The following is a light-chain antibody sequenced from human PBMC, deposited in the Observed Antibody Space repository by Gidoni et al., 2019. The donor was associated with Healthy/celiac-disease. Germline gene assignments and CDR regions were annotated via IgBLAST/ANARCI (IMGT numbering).Light chain of an antibody. Sequence: QSALTQPRSVSGSPGQPVTISCTGTSSDVGGYNYVSWYQQHPGKAPKLMIYDVSKRPSGVPDRFSGSKSGNTASLTISGLQAEDDADYYCCSYAGSYTSYVFGTGTKVTVL. CDR2: DVS. J-gene: IGLJ1*01. CDR1: SSDVGGYNY. CDR3: CSYAGSYTSYV. V-gene: IGLV2-11*01.